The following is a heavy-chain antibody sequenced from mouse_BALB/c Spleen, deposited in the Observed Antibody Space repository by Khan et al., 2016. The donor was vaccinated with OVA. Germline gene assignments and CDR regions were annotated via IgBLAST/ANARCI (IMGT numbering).Heavy chain of an antibody. CDR2: IYYRGSL. Sequence: EVQLQESGPDLVKPSQSLSLTCTVTGYSITSGYSWHWIRQFPGNKLAWMGYIYYRGSLNFNPSLKSRISITRDTSKNHFFLQLNSVTTEDTATYYCARDGNYMDYWGQGTSVTVAS. D-gene: IGHD2-1*01. V-gene: IGHV3-1*02. CDR1: GYSITSGYS. J-gene: IGHJ4*01. CDR3: ARDGNYMDY.